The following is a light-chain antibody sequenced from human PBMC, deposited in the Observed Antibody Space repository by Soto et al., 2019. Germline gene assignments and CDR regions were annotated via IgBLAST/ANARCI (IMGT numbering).Light chain of an antibody. V-gene: IGKV3-20*01. CDR1: EVVTTNF. J-gene: IGKJ2*01. CDR2: GAS. CDR3: HYYGHGVDT. Sequence: VLTQSPGRLSLSPGERATLSCRASEVVTTNFIAWYQLQPGQPPRLLICGASSRAAGIPDRFTGIGSASYFSLAISRLEPEDSAVLFDHYYGHGVDTCGQGTTLEI.